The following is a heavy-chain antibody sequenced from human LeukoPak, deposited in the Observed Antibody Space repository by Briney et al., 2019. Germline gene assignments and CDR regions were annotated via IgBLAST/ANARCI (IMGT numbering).Heavy chain of an antibody. CDR1: GFSLSTSRVG. V-gene: IGHV2-5*01. Sequence: SGPTLVNPTQTLTLTCTFSGFSLSTSRVGVGWICQPPGKALECLGLIYWNDDKRYSPSLKSRLTITKDTSKDQVVLTMTNMDPVDTATYYCAHATYYNFWSGYPPLDYWGQGTLVTVSS. J-gene: IGHJ4*02. CDR2: IYWNDDK. D-gene: IGHD3-3*01. CDR3: AHATYYNFWSGYPPLDY.